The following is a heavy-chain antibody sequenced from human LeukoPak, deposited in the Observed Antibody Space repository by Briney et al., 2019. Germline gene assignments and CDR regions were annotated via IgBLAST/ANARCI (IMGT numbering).Heavy chain of an antibody. J-gene: IGHJ4*02. CDR2: IYDSGST. V-gene: IGHV4-30-4*01. CDR1: GGSISSGDYY. Sequence: SQTLSLTCTVSGGSISSGDYYWSWIRQPPGKGLEWIGYIYDSGSTYYNPSLKSRVTMSVDTSKNQFSLKLSSVTAADTAVYYCARERQWLYYFDYWGQGTLVTVSS. CDR3: ARERQWLYYFDY. D-gene: IGHD6-19*01.